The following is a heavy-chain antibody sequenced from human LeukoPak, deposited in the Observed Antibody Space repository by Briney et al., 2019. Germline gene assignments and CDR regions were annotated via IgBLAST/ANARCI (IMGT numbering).Heavy chain of an antibody. CDR2: IYTSGST. V-gene: IGHV4-61*02. J-gene: IGHJ1*01. CDR1: GGSISSGSYY. D-gene: IGHD3-22*01. CDR3: ARKSYDSSGYGYFQH. Sequence: SQTLSLTCTVSGGSISSGSYYWSWIRQPAGKGLEWIVRIYTSGSTNYNPSLKSRVTISVDTSKNQFSLKLSSVTAADTAVYCCARKSYDSSGYGYFQHWGQGTLVTVSS.